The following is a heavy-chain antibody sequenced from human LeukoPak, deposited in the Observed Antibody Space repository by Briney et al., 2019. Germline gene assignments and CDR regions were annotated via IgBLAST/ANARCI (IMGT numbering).Heavy chain of an antibody. J-gene: IGHJ4*02. CDR3: ARTMYYYESNGYRDYFDS. V-gene: IGHV4-61*02. CDR1: GGSISGRSYY. CDR2: IYISGTT. D-gene: IGHD3-22*01. Sequence: SETLSLTCTVSGGSISGRSYYWHWSRQPAGKGLEWIGRIYISGTTNYNPSLKSRVTISADTSKNQFSLRLSSVTAADTAVYYCARTMYYYESNGYRDYFDSWGQGTLVTVSS.